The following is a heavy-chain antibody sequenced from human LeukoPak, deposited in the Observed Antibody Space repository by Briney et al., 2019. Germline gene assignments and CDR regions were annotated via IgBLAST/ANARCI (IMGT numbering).Heavy chain of an antibody. CDR2: IHHSGST. CDR3: ARDRIVVVPAGRGYYYGMDV. Sequence: SETLSLTCAVSGYSISSGYYWGWIRQPPGKGLEWIGSIHHSGSTYYNPSLKSRVTISVDTSKNQFSVKLSSVTAADTAVYYCARDRIVVVPAGRGYYYGMDVWGQGTTVTVSS. CDR1: GYSISSGYY. J-gene: IGHJ6*02. D-gene: IGHD2-2*01. V-gene: IGHV4-38-2*02.